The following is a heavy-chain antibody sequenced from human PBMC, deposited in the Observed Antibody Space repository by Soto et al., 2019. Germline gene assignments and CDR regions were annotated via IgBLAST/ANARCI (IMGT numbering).Heavy chain of an antibody. Sequence: QVQLVQSGAEVKKPGASVKVSCKASGHTFTTYALSWVRQAPGQGLEWMGWIINYNGDTKYAQKLQGRVTLTTDTSTGTAYMERRSLRYDDTAVYYCARDPYWGQGTMVTVSS. CDR3: ARDPY. CDR2: IINYNGDT. J-gene: IGHJ3*01. CDR1: GHTFTTYA. V-gene: IGHV1-18*01.